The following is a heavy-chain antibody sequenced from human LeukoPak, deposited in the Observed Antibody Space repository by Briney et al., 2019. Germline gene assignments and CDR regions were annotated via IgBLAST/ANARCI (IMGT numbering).Heavy chain of an antibody. J-gene: IGHJ3*02. V-gene: IGHV1-24*01. CDR3: ATDYVFGAGSAFDI. CDR2: FYPEDGET. CDR1: GYTLTELS. D-gene: IGHD3-10*02. Sequence: ASVKVSCKVSGYTLTELSMHWVRQAPGKGLEWMGGFYPEDGETIYAQKFPGRVTMTEDTSTATAYMEMSSLRSEDTAVYYCATDYVFGAGSAFDIWGQGTMVTVSS.